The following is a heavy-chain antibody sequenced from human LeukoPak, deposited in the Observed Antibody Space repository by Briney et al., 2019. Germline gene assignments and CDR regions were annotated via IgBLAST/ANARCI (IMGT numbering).Heavy chain of an antibody. V-gene: IGHV3-23*01. CDR3: IRPAASGGSGVDY. Sequence: PGGSLRLSCAAPGFTSRSYAMSWVRQAPGKWLEWVSAICGSGVSTYYADSVRGGFTISRDNPKNTLYMQMKSLRAENTAVYNVIRPAASGGSGVDYWGQGSLVTAYS. J-gene: IGHJ4*02. CDR1: GFTSRSYA. D-gene: IGHD3-10*01. CDR2: ICGSGVST.